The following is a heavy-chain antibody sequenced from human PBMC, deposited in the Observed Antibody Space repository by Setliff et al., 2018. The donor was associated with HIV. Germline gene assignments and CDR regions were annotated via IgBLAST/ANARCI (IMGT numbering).Heavy chain of an antibody. CDR3: ARGRIGTARGWFDP. V-gene: IGHV4-34*01. D-gene: IGHD1-1*01. CDR2: ISHTGNT. Sequence: PSETLSLTCAVYGESFSDYYWNWIRQPPGKGLEWIGEISHTGNTNYNPSLKGRVTISVGTSNNQFSLQLTSVTAADTAVYYCARGRIGTARGWFDPWGQGTPVTVSS. J-gene: IGHJ5*02. CDR1: GESFSDYY.